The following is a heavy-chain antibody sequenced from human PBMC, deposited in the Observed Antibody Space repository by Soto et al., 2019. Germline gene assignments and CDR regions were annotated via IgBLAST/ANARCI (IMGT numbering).Heavy chain of an antibody. CDR1: GFTFSSYA. Sequence: QVQLVESGGGVVQPGRSLRLSCAASGFTFSSYAMHWVRQAPGKGLEWVAVISYDGSNKYYADSVKGRFTISRDNSKNTLYLQMNSLRAEDTAVYYCARDKQLGRYYYGMDVWGQGTTLTVSS. CDR3: ARDKQLGRYYYGMDV. CDR2: ISYDGSNK. D-gene: IGHD6-6*01. J-gene: IGHJ6*02. V-gene: IGHV3-30-3*01.